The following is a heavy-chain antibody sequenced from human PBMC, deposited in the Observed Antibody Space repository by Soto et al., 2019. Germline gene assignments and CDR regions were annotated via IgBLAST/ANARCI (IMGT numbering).Heavy chain of an antibody. V-gene: IGHV1-69*02. CDR3: AKAPTASAPFVF. CDR1: GGTFTNYT. Sequence: QVQLVQSGAEMKRPESSVKVSCETSGGTFTNYTFSWVRQAPGQGLEWMGWIIPVLNIAKYAQKFQGRINITADKSTNTGYLELSSLRSEDTAIYFCAKAPTASAPFVFWGQGTLVTVSS. J-gene: IGHJ4*02. D-gene: IGHD2-21*02. CDR2: IIPVLNIA.